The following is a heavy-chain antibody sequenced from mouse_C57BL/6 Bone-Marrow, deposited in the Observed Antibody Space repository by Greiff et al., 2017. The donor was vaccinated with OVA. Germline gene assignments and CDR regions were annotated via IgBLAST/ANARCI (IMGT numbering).Heavy chain of an antibody. J-gene: IGHJ2*01. D-gene: IGHD2-3*01. CDR1: GFNIKNTY. Sequence: EVMLVESVAELVRPGASVKLSCTASGFNIKNTYMHWVKQRPEQGLEWIGRIDPANGNTKYAPQFQGKATITADTSSNTAYLQLSSLTSEDTAIYYCARRGGYYLYYFDYWGQGTTLTVSS. CDR2: IDPANGNT. V-gene: IGHV14-3*01. CDR3: ARRGGYYLYYFDY.